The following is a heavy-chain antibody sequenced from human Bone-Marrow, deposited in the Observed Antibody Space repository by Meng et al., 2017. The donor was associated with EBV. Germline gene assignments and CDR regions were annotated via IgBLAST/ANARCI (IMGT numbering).Heavy chain of an antibody. Sequence: QVSLVQSGSELNKPGASVKVSCKASGYTFTDYSLNWVRQAPGQGLEWMGWINTNTGNPTYAQGFTGRFVFSLDTSVSTAYLQISSLKAEDTAVYYCARFGELFRNWFDPWGQGTLVTVSS. V-gene: IGHV7-4-1*02. CDR1: GYTFTDYS. CDR3: ARFGELFRNWFDP. J-gene: IGHJ5*02. D-gene: IGHD3-10*01. CDR2: INTNTGNP.